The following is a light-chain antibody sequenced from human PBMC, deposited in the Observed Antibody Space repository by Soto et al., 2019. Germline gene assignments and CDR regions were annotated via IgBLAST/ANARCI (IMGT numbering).Light chain of an antibody. V-gene: IGLV2-14*03. J-gene: IGLJ3*02. CDR2: DVN. CDR3: NSYSTSSTPLV. CDR1: SSDVGGYDY. Sequence: QSVLTQPASVSGSPGQSITISCTGTSSDVGGYDYVSWYQQHPGKAPRLMIYDVNNRPSGVSNRFSGSKSGNTASLTISGLQAEDEAYYYCNSYSTSSTPLVFGGGTKLTVL.